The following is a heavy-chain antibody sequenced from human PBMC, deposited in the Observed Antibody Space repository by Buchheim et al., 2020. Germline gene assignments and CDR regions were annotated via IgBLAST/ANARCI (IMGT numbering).Heavy chain of an antibody. D-gene: IGHD6-19*01. CDR3: ARGDTSGWHYYFDY. CDR1: GFTFSSYD. V-gene: IGHV3-13*01. Sequence: SLSCAASGFTFSSYDMHWVRQAPGKGLEWXSAIGTIGDTFYPASVTGRFTISRENAKNSLYLQMNSXRAGDTAVYYGARGDTSGWHYYFDYWGQGTL. J-gene: IGHJ4*02. CDR2: IGTIGDT.